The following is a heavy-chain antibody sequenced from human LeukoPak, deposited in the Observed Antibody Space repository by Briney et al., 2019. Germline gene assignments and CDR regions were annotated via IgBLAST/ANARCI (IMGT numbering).Heavy chain of an antibody. J-gene: IGHJ4*02. D-gene: IGHD1-26*01. CDR3: ARAAYSGSYRYIPNYFDY. CDR2: INHSGST. V-gene: IGHV4-34*01. CDR1: GGSFSGYY. Sequence: SETLSLTCAVYGGSFSGYYWSWIRQPPGKGLEWIGEINHSGSTNYNPSLKSRVTISVDTSKNQFSLKLSSVTAADTAVYYCARAAYSGSYRYIPNYFDYWGQGTLVTVSS.